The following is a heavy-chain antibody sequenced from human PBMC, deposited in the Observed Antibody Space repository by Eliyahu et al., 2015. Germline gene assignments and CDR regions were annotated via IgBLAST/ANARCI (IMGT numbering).Heavy chain of an antibody. Sequence: QVQLQESGPGLVKPSQTXSLTXXVSGASVXXGGSYWSWIRXPPGKGLEWIGXIYYSGSTXHNPSLKSRVSISLDTSKNQFSLKLSSVTAADTAVFYCASLQGDYVGNYDFDYWGQGTLVTVSS. V-gene: IGHV4-31*02. J-gene: IGHJ4*02. CDR1: GASVXXGGSY. D-gene: IGHD3-16*01. CDR2: IYYSGST. CDR3: ASLQGDYVGNYDFDY.